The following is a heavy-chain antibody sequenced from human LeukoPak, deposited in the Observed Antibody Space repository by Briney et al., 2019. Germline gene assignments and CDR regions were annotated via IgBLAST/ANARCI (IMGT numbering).Heavy chain of an antibody. J-gene: IGHJ4*02. CDR3: AKSHASIWNVYDY. CDR1: GFTFSNYA. Sequence: GGSLRLSCAASGFTFSNYAMNWVRQAPGEGLEWVSAITAGGDSTYYAESVKGRFTISRDNLKNMVFLQMSTLRAEDTAIYYCAKSHASIWNVYDYWGQGTLVTVSS. D-gene: IGHD6-13*01. V-gene: IGHV3-23*01. CDR2: ITAGGDST.